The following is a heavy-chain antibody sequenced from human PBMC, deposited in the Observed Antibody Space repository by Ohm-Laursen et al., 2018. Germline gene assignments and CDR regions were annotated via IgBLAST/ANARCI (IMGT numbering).Heavy chain of an antibody. Sequence: SDTLSLTCTVSGGSISSSSYYWGWIRQPPGKGLEWIGSIYYSGSTYYNPSLKSRATISLDASKNQFSLKLSSVTAADTAVYYCATVVNHKFDPWGQGTLVTVSS. J-gene: IGHJ5*02. CDR1: GGSISSSSYY. CDR3: ATVVNHKFDP. CDR2: IYYSGST. D-gene: IGHD1-14*01. V-gene: IGHV4-39*07.